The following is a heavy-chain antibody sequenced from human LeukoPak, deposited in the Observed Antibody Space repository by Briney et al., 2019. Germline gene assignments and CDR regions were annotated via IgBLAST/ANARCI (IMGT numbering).Heavy chain of an antibody. J-gene: IGHJ4*02. CDR3: ARDINRRFDF. CDR1: VFTFSPYS. V-gene: IGHV3-48*02. Sequence: GGSLRHSRAASVFTFSPYSMNWVRQAPGKGLEWVSYISSTSNTIYYADSVKGRFTLSRDNAKNSLYLQMNSLRDEDTAVYYCARDINRRFDFWGQGTLVTVSS. D-gene: IGHD1-14*01. CDR2: ISSTSNTI.